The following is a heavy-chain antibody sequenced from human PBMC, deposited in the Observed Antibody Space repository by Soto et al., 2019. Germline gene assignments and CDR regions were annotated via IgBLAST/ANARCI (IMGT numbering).Heavy chain of an antibody. J-gene: IGHJ4*02. V-gene: IGHV3-30*09. CDR3: AKARHSTSWYGLESDF. D-gene: IGHD6-13*01. CDR1: GFIFSDYA. CDR2: ISYGGDNK. Sequence: QLQLVESGGGVVQPGRSLRLSCAASGFIFSDYAMHWVRQAPGKGLEWVAVISYGGDNKYYADSVRGRFAISRDNLKNTLDLQMNSLNTEDTAVYHCAKARHSTSWYGLESDFWGQGTLVTVSS.